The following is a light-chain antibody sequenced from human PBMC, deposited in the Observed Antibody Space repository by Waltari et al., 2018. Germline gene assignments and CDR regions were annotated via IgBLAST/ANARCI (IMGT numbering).Light chain of an antibody. CDR3: QQYYSTPPIT. Sequence: DIVLTQSPDSLAVSLGDRATITCTSIQSVLYSSTNKNYLAWYQQKPGQPPKLLIYWASTRESGVPDRFSGSGSGADFTLTISSLQAEDVAVYYCQQYYSTPPITFGQGTRLEIK. CDR2: WAS. J-gene: IGKJ5*01. V-gene: IGKV4-1*01. CDR1: QSVLYSSTNKNY.